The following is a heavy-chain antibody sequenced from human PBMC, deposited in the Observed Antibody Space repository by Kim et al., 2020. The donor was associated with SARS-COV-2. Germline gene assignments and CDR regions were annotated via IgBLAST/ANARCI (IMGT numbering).Heavy chain of an antibody. CDR3: ARDGGFGEYGLDV. V-gene: IGHV3-53*01. D-gene: IGHD3-10*01. Sequence: YAESWGGRFSISRDNSKNTLELHMSSRTIEDTAVYYCARDGGFGEYGLDVWGQGTSVIVSS. J-gene: IGHJ6*02.